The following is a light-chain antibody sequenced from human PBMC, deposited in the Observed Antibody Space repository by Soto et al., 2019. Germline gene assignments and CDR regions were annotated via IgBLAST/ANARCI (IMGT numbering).Light chain of an antibody. CDR3: QQYSQWPSDT. Sequence: DIEMTKSPLSLSASPGERVTISCRASQSVGSNIAGYQQKPGQSPRLLVYDASTMATAIPARFIGSGSEKEFTITINRRQLEELSGYYCQQYSQWPSDTFGQVTKVDI. J-gene: IGKJ2*01. CDR1: QSVGSN. V-gene: IGKV3-15*01. CDR2: DAS.